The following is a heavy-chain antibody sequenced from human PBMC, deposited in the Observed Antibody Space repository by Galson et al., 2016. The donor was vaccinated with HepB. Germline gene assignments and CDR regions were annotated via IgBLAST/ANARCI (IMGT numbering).Heavy chain of an antibody. J-gene: IGHJ5*01. Sequence: SLRLSCAASGFTFDDYALHWVRQVPGKGLEWVSGISWDSGSIVYADSVKGRFTISRDNARFPLYLEMSSLRTEDAALYFCAREGDKEATGSLVSWGQGTLVSVSS. CDR2: ISWDSGSI. D-gene: IGHD3-16*01. CDR3: AREGDKEATGSLVS. V-gene: IGHV3-9*01. CDR1: GFTFDDYA.